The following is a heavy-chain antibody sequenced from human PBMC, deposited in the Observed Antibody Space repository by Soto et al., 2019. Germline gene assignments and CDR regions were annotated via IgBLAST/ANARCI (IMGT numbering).Heavy chain of an antibody. CDR3: AREGQLGY. CDR1: GYTFTSYA. Sequence: ASVKVSCKASGYTFTSYAMHWVRQAPGQRLEWMGRISTYNGNTNYPQSLQGRLTMTTDTSTTTAYMELRSLRSDDTAVYYCAREGQLGYWGQGTPVTVSS. J-gene: IGHJ4*02. D-gene: IGHD6-6*01. V-gene: IGHV1-18*01. CDR2: ISTYNGNT.